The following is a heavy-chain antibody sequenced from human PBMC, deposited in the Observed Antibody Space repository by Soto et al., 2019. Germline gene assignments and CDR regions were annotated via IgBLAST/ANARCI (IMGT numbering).Heavy chain of an antibody. J-gene: IGHJ4*02. V-gene: IGHV4-30-2*01. CDR2: IYHSGST. CDR3: ARHGSSWYDFDY. Sequence: PSETLSLTCAVSGGSIGSGGYSWSWIRQPPGKGLEWIGYIYHSGSTYYNPSLKSRVTISVDTSKTRFSLNLTSVTDADTAVYYCARHGSSWYDFDYWSQGTLVTVSS. D-gene: IGHD6-13*01. CDR1: GGSIGSGGYS.